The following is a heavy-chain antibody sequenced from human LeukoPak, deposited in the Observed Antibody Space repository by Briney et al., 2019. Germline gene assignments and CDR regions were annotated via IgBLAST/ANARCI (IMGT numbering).Heavy chain of an antibody. Sequence: ASVKVSCKVSGYTLTELSMHWVRQAPGKGLEWMGGFDPEDGETIYAQKFQGRVTMTEDTSTDTAYMGLSSLRSEDTAVYYCATDRSSYDYVWGSYRPYYFDYWGQGTLVTVSS. CDR2: FDPEDGET. D-gene: IGHD3-16*02. CDR1: GYTLTELS. CDR3: ATDRSSYDYVWGSYRPYYFDY. J-gene: IGHJ4*02. V-gene: IGHV1-24*01.